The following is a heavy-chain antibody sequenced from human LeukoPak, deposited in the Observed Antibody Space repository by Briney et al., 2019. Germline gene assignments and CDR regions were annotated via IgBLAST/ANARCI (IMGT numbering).Heavy chain of an antibody. CDR3: ARLDIVVVPAAMGYYYYYYMDV. V-gene: IGHV1-69*04. CDR2: IIPILGIA. Sequence: SVKVSCKASGGTFSSYAISWVRQAPGQGLEWMGRIIPILGIANYAQKFQGRVTITADKSTSTAYMELSSLRSEDTAVYYCARLDIVVVPAAMGYYYYYYMDVWGKGTTVTVSS. D-gene: IGHD2-2*01. CDR1: GGTFSSYA. J-gene: IGHJ6*03.